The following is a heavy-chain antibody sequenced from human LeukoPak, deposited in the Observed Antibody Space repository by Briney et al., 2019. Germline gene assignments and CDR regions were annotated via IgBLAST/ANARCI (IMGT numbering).Heavy chain of an antibody. V-gene: IGHV1-2*04. J-gene: IGHJ4*02. CDR1: GYTFTGYY. CDR3: ARDRCTAVAPQSSTGFDY. Sequence: ASVKLSCSASGYTFTGYYIHWVRQAPGQGLEWMGWINPNSGGTNYAQKFQGWVTMTRDTSISTAYMELSRLRSDDTAVYYCARDRCTAVAPQSSTGFDYWGQGTLVTVSS. CDR2: INPNSGGT. D-gene: IGHD2-2*01.